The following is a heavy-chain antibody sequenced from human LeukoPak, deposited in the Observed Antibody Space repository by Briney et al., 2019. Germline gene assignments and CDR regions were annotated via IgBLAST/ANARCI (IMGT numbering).Heavy chain of an antibody. CDR3: ARAPAMYYDFWSGHAFDI. D-gene: IGHD3-3*01. V-gene: IGHV1-2*02. CDR1: GYTFTGYY. CDR2: INPNGGGT. Sequence: ASVKVSCKASGYTFTGYYMHWVRQAPGQGLEWMGWINPNGGGTNYAQKFQGRVTMTRDTSISTAYMELSRLRSDDTAVYYCARAPAMYYDFWSGHAFDIWGQGTMVTVSS. J-gene: IGHJ3*02.